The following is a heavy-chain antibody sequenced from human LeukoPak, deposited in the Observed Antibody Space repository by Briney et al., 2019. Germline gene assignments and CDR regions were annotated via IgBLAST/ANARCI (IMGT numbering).Heavy chain of an antibody. CDR3: ARDQASGSAFDY. Sequence: QSGGSLRLSCDASGFTFSTYGMHWVRQAPGKGLEWVAVVSYDGTKKYYGDSVKGRFTASRDNSKNTLYLQMNSLRAEDTAVYYCARDQASGSAFDYWGQGTLVTVSS. J-gene: IGHJ4*02. V-gene: IGHV3-30*03. CDR2: VSYDGTKK. D-gene: IGHD3-10*01. CDR1: GFTFSTYG.